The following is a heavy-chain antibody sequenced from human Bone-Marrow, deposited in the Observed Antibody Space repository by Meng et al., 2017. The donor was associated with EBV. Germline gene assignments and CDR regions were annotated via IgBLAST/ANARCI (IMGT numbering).Heavy chain of an antibody. CDR2: INHSGST. CDR1: GGSLSGYS. V-gene: IGHV4-34*01. D-gene: IGHD3-22*01. CDR3: ARGPPPYYYDSSGYYELDWYFDL. J-gene: IGHJ2*01. Sequence: QVPPHEWGPGLLKPSEALSPPWAVYGGSLSGYSWSWIRQPPGKGLEWIGEINHSGSTNYNPSLKSRVTISVDTSKNQFSLKLSSVTAADTAVYYCARGPPPYYYDSSGYYELDWYFDLWGRGTLVTVSS.